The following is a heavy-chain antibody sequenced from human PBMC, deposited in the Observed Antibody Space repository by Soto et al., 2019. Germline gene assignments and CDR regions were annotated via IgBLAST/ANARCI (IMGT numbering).Heavy chain of an antibody. Sequence: ASVKVSCKASGYTFTSYGISWVRQAPGQGLEWMGWISAYNGNTNYAQKLQGRVTMTTDTSTSTAYMELRSLRSDDTAVYYCARDPNYYYSSDHDAFAISGQGKMVTVSS. V-gene: IGHV1-18*01. CDR2: ISAYNGNT. CDR3: ARDPNYYYSSDHDAFAI. D-gene: IGHD3-22*01. CDR1: GYTFTSYG. J-gene: IGHJ3*02.